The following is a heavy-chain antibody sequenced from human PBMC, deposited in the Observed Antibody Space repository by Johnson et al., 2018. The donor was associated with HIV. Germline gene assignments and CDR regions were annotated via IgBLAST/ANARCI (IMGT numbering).Heavy chain of an antibody. CDR3: ARGDHYYDSSGYFGAFDI. D-gene: IGHD3-22*01. Sequence: QMQLVESGGGLVKPGGSLRLSCAASGFTFSDYAMHWVRQAPGKGLEWVAVISSDGSNKYYADSVKGRFTISRDNSKNTLYLQMNSLRAEDTALYYCARGDHYYDSSGYFGAFDIWGQGTMVTVSS. CDR1: GFTFSDYA. V-gene: IGHV3-30*04. CDR2: ISSDGSNK. J-gene: IGHJ3*02.